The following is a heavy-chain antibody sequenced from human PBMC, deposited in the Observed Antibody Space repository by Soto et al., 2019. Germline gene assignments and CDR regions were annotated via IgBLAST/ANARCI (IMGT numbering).Heavy chain of an antibody. CDR1: GGTFSSYA. J-gene: IGHJ5*02. D-gene: IGHD2-2*01. Sequence: SVKVSCKASGGTFSSYAISWVRQAPGQGLEWMGGIIPIFGTANYAQKFQGRVTITADESTSTAYMELSSLRSEDTAVYYCARDVEGVVIPAAVYNWFDPWGQGTLVTVS. CDR2: IIPIFGTA. V-gene: IGHV1-69*13. CDR3: ARDVEGVVIPAAVYNWFDP.